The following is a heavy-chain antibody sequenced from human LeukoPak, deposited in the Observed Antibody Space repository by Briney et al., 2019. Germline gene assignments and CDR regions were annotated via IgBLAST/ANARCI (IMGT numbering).Heavy chain of an antibody. V-gene: IGHV4-34*01. CDR1: GGSFSGYY. J-gene: IGHJ4*02. CDR3: ARGDYFDY. Sequence: SETLSLACAVYGGSFSGYYWSWVRQPPGKGLEWIGEINHSGSTNYNPSLKSRVTISVDTSKNQFSLKLSSVTAADTAVYYCARGDYFDYWGQGTLVTVSS. CDR2: INHSGST.